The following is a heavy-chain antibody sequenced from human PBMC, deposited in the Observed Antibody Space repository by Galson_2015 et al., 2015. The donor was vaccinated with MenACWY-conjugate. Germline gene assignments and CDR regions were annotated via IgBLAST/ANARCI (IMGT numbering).Heavy chain of an antibody. V-gene: IGHV4-59*08. CDR3: AEHSLGGYFDP. CDR2: IYFGGRT. Sequence: SETLSLTCSVSGGSINNYWSWIRQPPGKGLEWIGYIYFGGRTSYNPSLTSRVTISIDTSKNVFSLTLNSVTAADTAVYYCAEHSLGGYFDPWGQGTLVTVSS. J-gene: IGHJ5*02. CDR1: GGSINNY. D-gene: IGHD1-26*01.